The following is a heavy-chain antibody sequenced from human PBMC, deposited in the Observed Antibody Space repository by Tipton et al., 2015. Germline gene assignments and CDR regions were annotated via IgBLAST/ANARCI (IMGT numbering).Heavy chain of an antibody. Sequence: TLSLTCNVSGASLDSRDYYWTWIRQRPGKGLEWIGHIYYNGRAYFTPSLMSRVSISIDTSQSQFSLNLHSMTAADAAVYYCARLVTYCGDDCYPLDIDYWGQGAQVTVSS. J-gene: IGHJ4*02. V-gene: IGHV4-31*03. D-gene: IGHD2-21*02. CDR3: ARLVTYCGDDCYPLDIDY. CDR2: IYYNGRA. CDR1: GASLDSRDYY.